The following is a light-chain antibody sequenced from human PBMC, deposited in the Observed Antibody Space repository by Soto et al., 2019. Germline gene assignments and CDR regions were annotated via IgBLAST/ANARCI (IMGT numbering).Light chain of an antibody. CDR2: EVS. CDR1: SSDVGDYSY. Sequence: QSALTQPASVSGSPGQSITISCTGASSDVGDYSYVSWYQHHPGQAPELLIYEVSNRPSGVSDRFSGSKSGNTASLTISGLQAEDEANYYCNSYTTLSNRVFGTGTKLTVL. J-gene: IGLJ1*01. CDR3: NSYTTLSNRV. V-gene: IGLV2-14*01.